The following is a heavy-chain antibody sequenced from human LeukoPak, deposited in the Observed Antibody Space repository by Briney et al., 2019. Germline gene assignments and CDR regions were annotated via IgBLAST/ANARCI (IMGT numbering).Heavy chain of an antibody. CDR1: GGSISGYY. D-gene: IGHD6-19*01. Sequence: SETLSLTCTVSGGSISGYYWSWIRQPPGKGLEWIGYIYYSGSTNYNPSLKSRVTISVDTSKNQFSLKLSSVTAADTAVYYCARVGSSAWYSAGSWGQGTLVTVSS. CDR3: ARVGSSAWYSAGS. V-gene: IGHV4-59*01. CDR2: IYYSGST. J-gene: IGHJ5*02.